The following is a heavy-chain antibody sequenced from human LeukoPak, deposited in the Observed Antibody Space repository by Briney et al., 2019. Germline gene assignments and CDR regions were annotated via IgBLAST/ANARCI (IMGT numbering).Heavy chain of an antibody. CDR2: ISSSSSTI. D-gene: IGHD2-2*01. Sequence: PGGSLRLSCAASGFTFSSYSMNWVRQAPGKGLEWLSYISSSSSTIYYADSVKGRFTISRDNSKNTVYLQMNSLRAEDTAVYYCAKDPYGTRYFDYWGQGTLVTVSS. J-gene: IGHJ4*02. CDR3: AKDPYGTRYFDY. V-gene: IGHV3-48*01. CDR1: GFTFSSYS.